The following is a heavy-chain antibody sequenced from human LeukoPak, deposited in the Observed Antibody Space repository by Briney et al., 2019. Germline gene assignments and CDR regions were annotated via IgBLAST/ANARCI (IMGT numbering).Heavy chain of an antibody. CDR3: ARVYSGYEGSWFDP. V-gene: IGHV1-3*01. J-gene: IGHJ5*02. D-gene: IGHD5-12*01. CDR1: GYTFTTYA. Sequence: ASVKVSCKASGYTFTTYAIHWVRQAPGQRFEWLGWINAGNGKTEYSRNFKGRVTITRDTSARTAYKELSSLRPEDTAVYYCARVYSGYEGSWFDPWGQGTLVTVSS. CDR2: INAGNGKT.